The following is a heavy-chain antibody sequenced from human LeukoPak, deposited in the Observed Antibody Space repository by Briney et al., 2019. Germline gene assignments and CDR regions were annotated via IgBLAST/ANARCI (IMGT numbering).Heavy chain of an antibody. D-gene: IGHD4-17*01. CDR3: TRGSYGDYEY. Sequence: GGSLRLSCAASGFTFSSYSMNWVRQAPGKGLEWVSSISGSSYCIYYADSVKGRFTISRDNSKNTLHLQVNSLRAEDTAVYYCTRGSYGDYEYWGQGTLVTVSS. V-gene: IGHV3-21*01. CDR1: GFTFSSYS. CDR2: ISGSSYCI. J-gene: IGHJ4*02.